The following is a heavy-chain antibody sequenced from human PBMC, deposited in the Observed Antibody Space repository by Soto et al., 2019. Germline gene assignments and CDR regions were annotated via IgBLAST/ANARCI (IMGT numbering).Heavy chain of an antibody. Sequence: LGESLKISCKASGYSFTDYWIGWARQMPGKGLEWMGIIYPGDSDTKYSPSFQGQVTMSADKSISTAYLQWNSLKASDTAMYYCARDGLSSSSSFDYWGQGTLVTVSS. J-gene: IGHJ4*02. D-gene: IGHD6-6*01. CDR3: ARDGLSSSSSFDY. V-gene: IGHV5-51*01. CDR1: GYSFTDYW. CDR2: IYPGDSDT.